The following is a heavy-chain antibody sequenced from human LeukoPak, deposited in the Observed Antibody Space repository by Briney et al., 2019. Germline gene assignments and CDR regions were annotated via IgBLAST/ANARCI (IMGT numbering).Heavy chain of an antibody. CDR3: ARVRSGSSAGNYGMDV. J-gene: IGHJ6*02. D-gene: IGHD1-26*01. CDR2: IWYDGSNE. CDR1: GFTFSSYG. V-gene: IGHV3-33*01. Sequence: GGSLRLSCAASGFTFSSYGMHWVRQAPGKGLEWVAVIWYDGSNEYYADSVKGRFTISRDNSKNTLYLQMNSLRAEDTAVYYCARVRSGSSAGNYGMDVWGQGTTVTVSS.